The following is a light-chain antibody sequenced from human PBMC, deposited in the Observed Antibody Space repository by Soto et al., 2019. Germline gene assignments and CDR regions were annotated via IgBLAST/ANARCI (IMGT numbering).Light chain of an antibody. CDR1: QSISSY. CDR2: DVS. Sequence: DVQRIQSPSTLSASVGDRVTITCRASQSISSYLNWYQQKPGKAPKLLIYDVSSLESGVPPRFSGSGSGTDFTLTISGLQPDDFATYYCQQYDSYWTFGQGTKVDIK. J-gene: IGKJ1*01. CDR3: QQYDSYWT. V-gene: IGKV1-5*01.